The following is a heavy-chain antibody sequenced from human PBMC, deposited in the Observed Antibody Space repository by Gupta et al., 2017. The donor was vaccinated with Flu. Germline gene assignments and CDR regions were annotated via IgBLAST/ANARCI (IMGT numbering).Heavy chain of an antibody. V-gene: IGHV3-74*01. CDR2: INSDGSSR. D-gene: IGHD1-26*01. CDR1: GITFSSYW. Sequence: EVQLVESGGGLVQPGGSLRLSCAASGITFSSYWMHWVRQAPGKGLVWVSRINSDGSSRTYADSVKGRFTISRDNAKNTLYLQMNSLRAEDTAMYYCAKGGARHGDYWGQGTLVTVSS. J-gene: IGHJ4*02. CDR3: AKGGARHGDY.